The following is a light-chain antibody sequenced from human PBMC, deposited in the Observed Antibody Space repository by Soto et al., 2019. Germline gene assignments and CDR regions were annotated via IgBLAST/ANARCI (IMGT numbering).Light chain of an antibody. Sequence: DIPMTQSTSTLSASVGDRVAITCRASQSINNWLAWYQLKPGKAPKLLIYDASTLESGVPSRFSGSGSGTEFTLTISSLQPDDFATYYCQQYASYSPTFGQGTKVDIK. CDR1: QSINNW. V-gene: IGKV1-5*01. CDR3: QQYASYSPT. CDR2: DAS. J-gene: IGKJ1*01.